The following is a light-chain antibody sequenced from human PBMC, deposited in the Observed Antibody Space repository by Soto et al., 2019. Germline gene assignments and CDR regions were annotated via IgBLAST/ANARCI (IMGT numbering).Light chain of an antibody. CDR3: QSYDDSLSVHYV. J-gene: IGLJ1*01. CDR1: SSNIGSTYD. CDR2: GNT. V-gene: IGLV1-40*01. Sequence: QSVLAQPPSVSGAPGQRVTISCPGSSSNIGSTYDVQWYQQLPGTAPKLLIHGNTNRPSGVPDRFSGSKSGTSASLAITGLQADGEADYYCQSYDDSLSVHYVFGTGTKVTVL.